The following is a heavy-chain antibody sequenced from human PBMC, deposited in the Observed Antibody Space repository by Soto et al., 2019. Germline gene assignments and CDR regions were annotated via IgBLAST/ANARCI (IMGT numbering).Heavy chain of an antibody. J-gene: IGHJ6*02. CDR1: GFTFSSYA. D-gene: IGHD3-22*01. Sequence: GGSLRLSCAASGFTFSSYAMSWVRQAPGKGLEWVSAISGSGGSTYYADSVKGRFTISRDNSKNTLYLQMNSLRADDTAVYYCAKAYYYDSSGYNPYYYYYGMDVWGQGTTVTVSS. V-gene: IGHV3-23*01. CDR2: ISGSGGST. CDR3: AKAYYYDSSGYNPYYYYYGMDV.